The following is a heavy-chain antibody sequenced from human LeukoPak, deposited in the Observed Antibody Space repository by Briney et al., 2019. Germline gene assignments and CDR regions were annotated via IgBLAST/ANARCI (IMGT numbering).Heavy chain of an antibody. CDR1: GGSFTGYS. D-gene: IGHD3-9*01. CDR3: ARTAPTVLRYFDWLLSPDGMDV. J-gene: IGHJ6*02. V-gene: IGHV4-34*01. CDR2: IYHSGST. Sequence: SETLSLTCAVYGGSFTGYSWNWIRQPPGKGLEWIGEIYHSGSTNYNPSLKSRVTISLDTSKKQFSLKLTSVTAADTAVYYCARTAPTVLRYFDWLLSPDGMDVWGQGTTVTVSS.